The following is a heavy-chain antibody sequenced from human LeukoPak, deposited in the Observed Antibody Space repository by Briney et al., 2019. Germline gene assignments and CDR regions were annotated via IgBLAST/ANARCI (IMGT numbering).Heavy chain of an antibody. CDR3: ARAGKTSLMDV. CDR1: GFTFDDYG. J-gene: IGHJ6*03. CDR2: ISTSSSYI. V-gene: IGHV3-21*04. D-gene: IGHD4-23*01. Sequence: PGGSLRLSRAASGFTFDDYGMSWVRHAPGKGLEWVSSISTSSSYIYYADSVKGRFTISRDNAKKSLYLQMNSLRAEDTAVYYCARAGKTSLMDVWGKGTTVTISS.